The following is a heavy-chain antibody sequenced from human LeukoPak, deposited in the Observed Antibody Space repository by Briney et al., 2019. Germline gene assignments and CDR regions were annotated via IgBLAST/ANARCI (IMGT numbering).Heavy chain of an antibody. D-gene: IGHD2-2*01. Sequence: ASVKVSCKASGYTFTGYYMHWMRQAPGQGLEWMGWINPNSGGTNYAQKFQGRVTMTRDTSNSTAYMELSRLRSDDTAVYYCARASRYCSSTSCLYYFNYWGQGTLVTVSS. CDR2: INPNSGGT. CDR3: ARASRYCSSTSCLYYFNY. V-gene: IGHV1-2*02. CDR1: GYTFTGYY. J-gene: IGHJ4*02.